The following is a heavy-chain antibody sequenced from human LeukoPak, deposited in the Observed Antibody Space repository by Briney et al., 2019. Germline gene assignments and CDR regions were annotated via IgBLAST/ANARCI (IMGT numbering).Heavy chain of an antibody. Sequence: SETLSLTCAVSGYSISSGYYWGWIRQPPGRGLEWIGSVYRSGSTYYNPSLKSRVTISVGTSKNQFSLKLSSVTAADTAVYYCARHGNYYDTSQSDPWGQGTLVTVSS. J-gene: IGHJ5*02. D-gene: IGHD3-22*01. CDR3: ARHGNYYDTSQSDP. CDR2: VYRSGST. CDR1: GYSISSGYY. V-gene: IGHV4-38-2*01.